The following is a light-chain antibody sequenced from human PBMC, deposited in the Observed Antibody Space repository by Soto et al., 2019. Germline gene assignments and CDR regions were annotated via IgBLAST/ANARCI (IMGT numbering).Light chain of an antibody. V-gene: IGKV4-1*01. CDR2: WSS. CDR3: QPYQSLPCT. Sequence: DIVMTQSPDFLAVSLGERATIKCRSSQSVLHSSNGNNYLAWYQQKPGQPPKLLIYWSSTRESGVPDRFSGSGSGTDFTLTVNSLQAEDAAVYYCQPYQSLPCTFGPGTKVHI. CDR1: QSVLHSSNGNNY. J-gene: IGKJ3*01.